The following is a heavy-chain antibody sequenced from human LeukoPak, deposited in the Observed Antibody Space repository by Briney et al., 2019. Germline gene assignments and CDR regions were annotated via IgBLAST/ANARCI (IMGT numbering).Heavy chain of an antibody. V-gene: IGHV4-61*02. CDR2: IYTSGSI. Sequence: SETLSFTCTVSGGSIGSGSYYWSWIRQPAGKALEWIGRIYTSGSINYNPSLKSRVTISVDTSKNQFSLKLSSVTAADTAVYYCAASHSSSWPFDYWGQGTLVTVFS. D-gene: IGHD6-13*01. J-gene: IGHJ4*02. CDR1: GGSIGSGSYY. CDR3: AASHSSSWPFDY.